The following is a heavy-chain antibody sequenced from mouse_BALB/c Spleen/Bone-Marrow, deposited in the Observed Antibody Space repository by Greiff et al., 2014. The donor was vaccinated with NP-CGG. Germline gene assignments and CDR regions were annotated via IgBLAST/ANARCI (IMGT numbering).Heavy chain of an antibody. CDR1: GFTFTDYF. J-gene: IGHJ2*01. V-gene: IGHV7-3*02. D-gene: IGHD5-1*01. CDR2: IRNKPNGYTT. Sequence: DVKLQESGGGLVQPGGSLRLSCTTSGFTFTDYFMTWVRQPPGKAPEWLGFIRNKPNGYTTEYNPSVKGRFTISRDNSQGILYLQMNTLRAEDSAIYYCARDYSGYFDFWGQGTTLTVSS. CDR3: ARDYSGYFDF.